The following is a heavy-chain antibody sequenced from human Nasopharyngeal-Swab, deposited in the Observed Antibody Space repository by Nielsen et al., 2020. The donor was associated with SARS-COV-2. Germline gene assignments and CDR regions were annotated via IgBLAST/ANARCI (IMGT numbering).Heavy chain of an antibody. D-gene: IGHD4-23*01. CDR1: GYSFTSYW. Sequence: GESLKISCKGSGYSFTSYWINWVRQMPGKGLEWMGRIDPSDSYTNYSPSFQGHVSISTEKSINTAYLQCGRLKASDTAMYYFARPLGYGGNSVFNYWGQGTLVTVSS. J-gene: IGHJ4*02. V-gene: IGHV5-10-1*01. CDR3: ARPLGYGGNSVFNY. CDR2: IDPSDSYT.